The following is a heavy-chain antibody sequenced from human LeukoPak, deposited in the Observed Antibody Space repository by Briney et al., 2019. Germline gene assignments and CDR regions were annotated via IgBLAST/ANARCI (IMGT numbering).Heavy chain of an antibody. Sequence: PGGSLRLSCAASGFTFSSYAMSWVRQAPGKGLEWVANIKQDGSEKYYVDSVRGRFTISRDNAKNSLYLQMDSLRAEDTAVYYCGREDTVRDYWGQGTLVTVSA. V-gene: IGHV3-7*01. D-gene: IGHD4-17*01. CDR2: IKQDGSEK. CDR3: GREDTVRDY. J-gene: IGHJ4*02. CDR1: GFTFSSYA.